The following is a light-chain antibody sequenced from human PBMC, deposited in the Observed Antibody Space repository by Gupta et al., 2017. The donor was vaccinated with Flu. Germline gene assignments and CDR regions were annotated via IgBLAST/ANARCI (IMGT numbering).Light chain of an antibody. J-gene: IGKJ1*01. CDR2: GAS. Sequence: VMTQSPATLSVSPGQSATLSCRASQSVGDNVAWYQQKRGQAPRLLIYGASTRATGIPARFSGSGSGTEFTLTISSLQSDDFAMYYCQQYDDWPPWTFGQGT. CDR1: QSVGDN. CDR3: QQYDDWPPWT. V-gene: IGKV3-15*01.